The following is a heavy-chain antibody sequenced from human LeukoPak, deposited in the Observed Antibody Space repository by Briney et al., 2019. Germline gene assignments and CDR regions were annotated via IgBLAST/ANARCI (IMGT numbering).Heavy chain of an antibody. CDR1: GYTFTSYD. V-gene: IGHV1-8*03. J-gene: IGHJ6*03. D-gene: IGHD2-2*01. Sequence: ASVKVSCKASGYTFTSYDINWVRQATGQGLEWMGWMNPNSGNTGYAQKFQGRVTITRNTSISTAYMELSSLRSEDTAVYYCARGGGYCSICPYYMDVWGKGTTVTVSS. CDR2: MNPNSGNT. CDR3: ARGGGYCSICPYYMDV.